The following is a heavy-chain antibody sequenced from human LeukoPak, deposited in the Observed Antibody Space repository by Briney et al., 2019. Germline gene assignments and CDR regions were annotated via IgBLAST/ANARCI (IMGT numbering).Heavy chain of an antibody. V-gene: IGHV4-31*03. J-gene: IGHJ5*02. CDR3: AGHKRAQQLMHDSSFDP. Sequence: SETLSLTCTVSGGSITSGGQYWNWLRQRPGKGLEWIAYIYNGVTTYYNPSLRSRVTVSADTSKNQFSLTVNSVTAADTAVYYCAGHKRAQQLMHDSSFDPWGQGTLVTVSS. CDR1: GGSITSGGQY. CDR2: IYNGVTT. D-gene: IGHD6-13*01.